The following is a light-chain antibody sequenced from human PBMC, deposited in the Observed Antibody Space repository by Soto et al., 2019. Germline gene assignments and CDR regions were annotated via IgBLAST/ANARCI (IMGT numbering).Light chain of an antibody. V-gene: IGKV3-15*01. Sequence: EIVMTQSPATLSVSPGERATLSCRASQGVSSNLAWYQQKPGQAPRLLIYGASTRATGFPARFSGSGSGTEFTLTISSLQSEDFAVYYCQQYNNWPPWTFGQGTKVEIK. CDR2: GAS. J-gene: IGKJ1*01. CDR1: QGVSSN. CDR3: QQYNNWPPWT.